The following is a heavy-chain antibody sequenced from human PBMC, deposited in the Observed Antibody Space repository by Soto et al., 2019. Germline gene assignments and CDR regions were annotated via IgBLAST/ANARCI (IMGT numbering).Heavy chain of an antibody. J-gene: IGHJ4*02. Sequence: QVQLVQSGVEVKKPGASVKVSCKASGYTFTNYGINWVRQAPGQGLEWMGWISTYDGKTNYTQKVQGRVTMTTDTASSKAYMELTSLRSDDKAIYYCARGEAHFDFWGQGTLVTVSS. CDR2: ISTYDGKT. D-gene: IGHD1-26*01. CDR3: ARGEAHFDF. CDR1: GYTFTNYG. V-gene: IGHV1-18*01.